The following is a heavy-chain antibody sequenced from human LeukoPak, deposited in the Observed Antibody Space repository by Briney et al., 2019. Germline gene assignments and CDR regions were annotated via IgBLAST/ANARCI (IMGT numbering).Heavy chain of an antibody. D-gene: IGHD5-12*01. J-gene: IGHJ4*02. V-gene: IGHV1-69*04. CDR3: ARDLGSGYDLGLDY. Sequence: SVKVSCKASGGTFSSYAISWVRQAPGQGLEWMGRIIPIFGIANYAQKFQGRVTITADKSTSTAYMELSSLRSEDTAVYYCARDLGSGYDLGLDYWGQGTLVTVSS. CDR2: IIPIFGIA. CDR1: GGTFSSYA.